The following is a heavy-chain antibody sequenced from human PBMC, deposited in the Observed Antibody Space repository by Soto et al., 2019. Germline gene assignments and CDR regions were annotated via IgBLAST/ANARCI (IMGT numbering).Heavy chain of an antibody. CDR3: AKDMGSSSYWYFDL. CDR2: ISWNSGSI. D-gene: IGHD2-2*01. CDR1: GFTFDDYA. V-gene: IGHV3-9*01. J-gene: IGHJ2*01. Sequence: DVQLVESGGGLVQPGRSLRLSCAASGFTFDDYAMHWVRQAPGKGLEWVSGISWNSGSIGYADSVKGRFTISRDNAKNSLYLQMNSLRAEDTALYYCAKDMGSSSYWYFDLWGRGTLVTVSS.